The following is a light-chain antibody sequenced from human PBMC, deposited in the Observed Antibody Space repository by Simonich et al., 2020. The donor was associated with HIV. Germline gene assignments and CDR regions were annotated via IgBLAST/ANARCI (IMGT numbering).Light chain of an antibody. CDR3: AAWDDSLSGPV. CDR1: SSNIGSNY. Sequence: QSVLTQPPSASGTPGQRVTISCSGSSSNIGSNYVYWYQQLPGTAPKLLIYRNNQLPSGVPDRFSGSNSGTSASLDISGLRSEDEADYYCAAWDDSLSGPVFGGGTKLTVL. V-gene: IGLV1-47*01. J-gene: IGLJ3*02. CDR2: RNN.